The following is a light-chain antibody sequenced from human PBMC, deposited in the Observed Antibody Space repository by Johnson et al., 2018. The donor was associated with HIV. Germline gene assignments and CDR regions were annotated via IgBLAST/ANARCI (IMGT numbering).Light chain of an antibody. Sequence: QSVLTQPPSVSAAPGQKVTISFSGSSSNIGNNYVSWYQQLPGAATKIRIYENNKRPSGIPDRCSGSNFGSSATRERTGFHTGEEAEYYCGTWDSSLRAGFFGTGTKVTVL. CDR2: ENN. CDR1: SSNIGNNY. J-gene: IGLJ1*01. CDR3: GTWDSSLRAGF. V-gene: IGLV1-51*02.